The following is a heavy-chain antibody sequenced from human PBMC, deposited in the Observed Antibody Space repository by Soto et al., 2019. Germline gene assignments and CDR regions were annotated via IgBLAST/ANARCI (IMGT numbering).Heavy chain of an antibody. CDR1: GCSSSSGYY. Sequence: SETLSLTCAVSGCSSSSGYYWGWIRQPPGKGLEWIGSIYHSGNTYYNPSLKSRVTISMDTSKNQFSLKLSSATAADTAVYFCARKQAGFFYGIDYWGQGTLVTVSS. CDR3: ARKQAGFFYGIDY. D-gene: IGHD3-3*01. J-gene: IGHJ4*02. V-gene: IGHV4-38-2*01. CDR2: IYHSGNT.